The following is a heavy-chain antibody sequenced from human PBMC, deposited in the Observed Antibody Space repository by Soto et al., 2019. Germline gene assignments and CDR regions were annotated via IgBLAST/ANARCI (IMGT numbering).Heavy chain of an antibody. Sequence: EMRLLESGGGSVSPGASARLSCLTSGFMFDNYAMSWVRQSPARGLEWVAAISGSGHATYYTQSVRGRFTISRDKSKKAVFLQMNNLRTEDTAIYYCASGRYFVASGGCANYWGLGTLVTVSP. J-gene: IGHJ4*02. D-gene: IGHD5-12*01. CDR3: ASGRYFVASGGCANY. CDR2: ISGSGHAT. CDR1: GFMFDNYA. V-gene: IGHV3-23*01.